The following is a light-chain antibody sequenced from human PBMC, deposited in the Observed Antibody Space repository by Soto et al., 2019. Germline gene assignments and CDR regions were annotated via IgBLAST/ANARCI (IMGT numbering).Light chain of an antibody. J-gene: IGKJ5*01. Sequence: DIQMTQSPSSLSASVGDRVTITCRASQSIDTYLNWYQQKPGKAPKLLIYAASSLHSGVPSRFSGSGSGTDFALTISTLQPEDFATYFCQQSYSTPGFGQGTRLEIK. V-gene: IGKV1-39*01. CDR2: AAS. CDR3: QQSYSTPG. CDR1: QSIDTY.